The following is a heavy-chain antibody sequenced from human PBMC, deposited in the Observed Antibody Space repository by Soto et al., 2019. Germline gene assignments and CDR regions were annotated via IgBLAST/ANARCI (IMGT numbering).Heavy chain of an antibody. CDR1: GFTFTDYA. D-gene: IGHD3-22*01. J-gene: IGHJ4*02. Sequence: ASVKVSCKASGFTFTDYALHWVRQAPGHRLEWMGWINAGNGNTNYSQKFQGRVTITRDTSAITAYMELSSLRSEDTAVYYCARDWTHYDSSGPGDYWGQGTLVTVSS. CDR3: ARDWTHYDSSGPGDY. V-gene: IGHV1-3*01. CDR2: INAGNGNT.